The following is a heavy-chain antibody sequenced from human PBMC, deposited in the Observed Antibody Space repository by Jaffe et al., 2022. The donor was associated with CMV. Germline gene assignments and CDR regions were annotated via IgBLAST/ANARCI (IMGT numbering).Heavy chain of an antibody. CDR2: IYYSGST. CDR1: GGSISSYY. V-gene: IGHV4-59*01. Sequence: QVQLQESGPGLVKPSETLSLTCTVSGGSISSYYWSWIRQPPGKGLEWIGYIYYSGSTNYNPSLKSRVTISVDTSKNQFSLKLSSVTAADTAVYYCARGGGVSAEYFQHWGQGTLVTVSS. J-gene: IGHJ1*01. CDR3: ARGGGVSAEYFQH. D-gene: IGHD1-26*01.